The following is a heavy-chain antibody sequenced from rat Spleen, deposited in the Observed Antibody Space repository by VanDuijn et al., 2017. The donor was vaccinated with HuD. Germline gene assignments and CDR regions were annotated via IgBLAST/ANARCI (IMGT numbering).Heavy chain of an antibody. CDR3: TTGEGAGFDY. D-gene: IGHD1-11*01. Sequence: EVQLVESGGGLVQPGRSMKLSCAASGFTFSNYYMAWVRQAPTKGLEWVAYISTGGDSPYYRDSVKGRFTISRDNAKSALYLQMDSLRSEDTATYYCTTGEGAGFDYWGQVVMVTVSS. J-gene: IGHJ2*01. CDR2: ISTGGDSP. CDR1: GFTFSNYY. V-gene: IGHV5-27*01.